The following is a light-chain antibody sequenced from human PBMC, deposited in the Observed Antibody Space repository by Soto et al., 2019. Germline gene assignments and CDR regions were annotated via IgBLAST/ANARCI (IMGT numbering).Light chain of an antibody. J-gene: IGLJ3*02. CDR1: SSDVGGYNY. CDR2: DVS. CDR3: CSYAGSYTLGWV. Sequence: QSALTQPRSVSGSPGQSVTISCTGTSSDVGGYNYVSWYQQHPGKAPKLMIYDVSKRPSGVPDRFSGSKSGNTASLTISGLQAEDEADYYCCSYAGSYTLGWVFGGGTKPTVL. V-gene: IGLV2-11*01.